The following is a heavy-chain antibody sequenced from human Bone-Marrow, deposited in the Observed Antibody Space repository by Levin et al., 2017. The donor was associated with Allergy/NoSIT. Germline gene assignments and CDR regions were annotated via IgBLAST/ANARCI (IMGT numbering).Heavy chain of an antibody. V-gene: IGHV1-2*02. CDR1: GYTFTGYY. CDR2: INPNSGGT. Sequence: GESLKISCKASGYTFTGYYMHWVRQAPGQGLEWMGWINPNSGGTNYAQKFQGRVTMTRDTSISTAYMELSRLRSDDTAVYYCARDRGSSSWDLWVDAFDSWGQGTMVTVSS. CDR3: ARDRGSSSWDLWVDAFDS. D-gene: IGHD6-13*01. J-gene: IGHJ3*02.